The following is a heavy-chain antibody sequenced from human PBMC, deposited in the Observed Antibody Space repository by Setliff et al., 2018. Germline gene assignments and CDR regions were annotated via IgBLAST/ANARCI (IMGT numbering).Heavy chain of an antibody. Sequence: GSLSLSCTASGFTFSSYALHWVRQAPGKGLEWVAVISFDGNNKYYGDSVKGRFTISRDNSKNTQYLQMNSLRPEDTAVYYCARPGLPLRYYYGMDVWGQGTTVTVSS. V-gene: IGHV3-30-3*01. J-gene: IGHJ6*02. CDR1: GFTFSSYA. CDR2: ISFDGNNK. CDR3: ARPGLPLRYYYGMDV.